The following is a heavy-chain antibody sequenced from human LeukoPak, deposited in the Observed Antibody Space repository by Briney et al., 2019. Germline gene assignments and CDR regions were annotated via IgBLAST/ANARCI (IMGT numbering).Heavy chain of an antibody. CDR3: GRGGSVAAADYWYFDL. CDR1: GFTFSSYS. J-gene: IGHJ2*01. Sequence: GGSLRLSCAASGFTFSSYSMSWVRQAPGKGLEWVSYISSSSSSTIYYADSVKGRFTISRDNAKNSLYLQMNSLRAEDTAVYYCGRGGSVAAADYWYFDLWGRGTLVTVSS. D-gene: IGHD6-13*01. V-gene: IGHV3-48*04. CDR2: ISSSSSSTI.